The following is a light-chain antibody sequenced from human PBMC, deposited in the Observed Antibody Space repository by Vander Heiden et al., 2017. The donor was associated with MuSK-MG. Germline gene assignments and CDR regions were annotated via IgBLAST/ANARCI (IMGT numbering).Light chain of an antibody. CDR1: QGISSY. V-gene: IGKV1-8*01. J-gene: IGKJ1*01. CDR3: QQYYSYPPWT. Sequence: AIRMTQSPSSFSASTVDRVTITCRARQGISSYLAWYQQKPGKAPKLLIYAASTLQSGVPSRFSGSGSGTDFTLTISCLQSEDFATYYCQQYYSYPPWTFGQGTKVEIK. CDR2: AAS.